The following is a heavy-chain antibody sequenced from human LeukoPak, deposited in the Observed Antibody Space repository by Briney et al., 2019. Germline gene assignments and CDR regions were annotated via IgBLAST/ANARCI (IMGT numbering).Heavy chain of an antibody. CDR3: ARGYANRSGVRIQVLGY. J-gene: IGHJ4*02. CDR2: INHSGST. CDR1: GGSFSGYY. V-gene: IGHV4-34*01. Sequence: PSETLSLTCAVYGGSFSGYYWSWIRQPPGKGLEWIGEINHSGSTNYNPSLKSRVTISVDTSKNQFSLKLSSVTAADTAVYYCARGYANRSGVRIQVLGYWGQGTLVTVSS. D-gene: IGHD3-3*01.